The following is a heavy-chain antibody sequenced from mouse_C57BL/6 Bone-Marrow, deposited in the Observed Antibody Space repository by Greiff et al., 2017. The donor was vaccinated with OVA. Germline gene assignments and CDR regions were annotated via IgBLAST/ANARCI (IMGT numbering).Heavy chain of an antibody. CDR1: GYTFTNYW. J-gene: IGHJ3*01. Sequence: VQLQESGAELVRPGTSVKMSCKASGYTFTNYWIGWAKQRPGHGLEWIGDIYPGGGYTNYNEKFKGKATLTADKSSSTAYMQFSSLTSEDSAIYYCARGTFFAYWGQGTLVTVSA. CDR2: IYPGGGYT. V-gene: IGHV1-63*01. CDR3: ARGTFFAY.